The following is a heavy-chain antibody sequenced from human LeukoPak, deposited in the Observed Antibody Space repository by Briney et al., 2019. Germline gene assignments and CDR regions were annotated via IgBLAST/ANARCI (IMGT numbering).Heavy chain of an antibody. D-gene: IGHD5-24*01. CDR1: GSTFSSYA. CDR3: ARETEDGYLDY. J-gene: IGHJ4*02. V-gene: IGHV1-69*06. Sequence: SVKVYCKASGSTFSSYAISWVRQVPGQGLEWMGGIIPIFGTANYAQKFQGRVTITADKSTSTAYMELSSLRSEDTAVYYCARETEDGYLDYWGQGTLVTVSS. CDR2: IIPIFGTA.